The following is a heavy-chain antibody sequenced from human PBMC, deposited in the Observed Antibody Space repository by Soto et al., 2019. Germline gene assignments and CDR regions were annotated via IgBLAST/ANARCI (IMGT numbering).Heavy chain of an antibody. CDR3: ARGGFGLNDSSGYYIPGALDI. Sequence: SVEVSCKXSGGTFSSYAISWVRQAPGQGLEWMGGIIPIFGTANYAQKFQGRVTITADKSTSTAYMELSSLRSEDTAVYYCARGGFGLNDSSGYYIPGALDIWGQGTMVTVSS. V-gene: IGHV1-69*06. D-gene: IGHD3-22*01. CDR1: GGTFSSYA. J-gene: IGHJ3*02. CDR2: IIPIFGTA.